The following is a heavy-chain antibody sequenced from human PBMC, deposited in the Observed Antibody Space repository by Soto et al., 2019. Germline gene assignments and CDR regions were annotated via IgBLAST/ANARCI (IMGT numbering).Heavy chain of an antibody. D-gene: IGHD3-16*01. Sequence: EVQLMESGGGLVQPGGSLRLSCAASGFTFSTYWMNWVRQAPGKGLEWVANIKEDGSEAYYVDSVKGRFTISRVNAKNSLYLDMNSLRGEDTAVYYCARDWGAPGRGSALGYYYHFGMDVWGQGTTVTVPS. J-gene: IGHJ6*02. CDR3: ARDWGAPGRGSALGYYYHFGMDV. CDR1: GFTFSTYW. CDR2: IKEDGSEA. V-gene: IGHV3-7*05.